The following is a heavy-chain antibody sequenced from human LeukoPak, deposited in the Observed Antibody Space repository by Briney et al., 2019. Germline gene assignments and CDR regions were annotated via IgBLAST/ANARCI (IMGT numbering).Heavy chain of an antibody. Sequence: QAGGSLRLSCAASGFTFSSYEMNWVRQAPGKGLEWVSYISTSGRTIYYADSVKGRFTISRDNAKNSLYLQMNSLRAEDTAVYYRAEFDSSGYYYDYWGQGTLVTVSS. V-gene: IGHV3-48*03. D-gene: IGHD3-22*01. J-gene: IGHJ4*02. CDR3: AEFDSSGYYYDY. CDR2: ISTSGRTI. CDR1: GFTFSSYE.